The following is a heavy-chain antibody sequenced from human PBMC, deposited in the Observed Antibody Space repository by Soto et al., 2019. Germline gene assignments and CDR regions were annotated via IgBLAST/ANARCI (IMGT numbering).Heavy chain of an antibody. D-gene: IGHD3-10*01. J-gene: IGHJ4*02. CDR1: GYTFTTYG. Sequence: QVQLVQSGAEVKKPGASVKVSCKTSGYTFTTYGISWVLQAPGQGLEWMGWISAYDGNTKSAQKLQGRVTMTADTSQSTAYVALRSLTSEDTAVFYCASGWFGEFVFSFDYWGQGTLVTVS. CDR3: ASGWFGEFVFSFDY. CDR2: ISAYDGNT. V-gene: IGHV1-18*01.